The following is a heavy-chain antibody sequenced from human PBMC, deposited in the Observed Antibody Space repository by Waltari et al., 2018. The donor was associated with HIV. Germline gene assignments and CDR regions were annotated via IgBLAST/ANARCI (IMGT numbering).Heavy chain of an antibody. V-gene: IGHV1-18*01. CDR1: GYTFTSYG. Sequence: QVQLVQSGAEVKKPGASVKVSCKASGYTFTSYGSSWVRQAPGQGLEWMGWIRAYNGHTTYAQNLQGRVTMTTDTSTSTAYMDLRSLRSDDTAFYYCARALWSGYYTPYYFDYWGQGTLVTVSS. D-gene: IGHD3-3*01. CDR3: ARALWSGYYTPYYFDY. CDR2: IRAYNGHT. J-gene: IGHJ4*02.